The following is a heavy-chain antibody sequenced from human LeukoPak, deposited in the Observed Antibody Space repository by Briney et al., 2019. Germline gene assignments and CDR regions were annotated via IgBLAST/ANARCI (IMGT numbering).Heavy chain of an antibody. V-gene: IGHV4-59*01. J-gene: IGHJ3*02. Sequence: SETLSLTCTVSGGSISSYYWSWIRQPPGKGLEWIGYIYYSGSTNYNPSLKSRVTISVDTSKNQFSLKLSSVTAADTAVYYCARDGRLGYAFDIWGQGTMVTVSS. CDR3: ARDGRLGYAFDI. CDR1: GGSISSYY. D-gene: IGHD3-9*01. CDR2: IYYSGST.